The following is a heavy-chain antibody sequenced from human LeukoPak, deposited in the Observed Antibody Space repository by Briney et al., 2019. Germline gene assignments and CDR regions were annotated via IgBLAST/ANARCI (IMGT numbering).Heavy chain of an antibody. D-gene: IGHD3-10*01. CDR2: INLNSGGT. V-gene: IGHV1-2*02. J-gene: IGHJ5*02. Sequence: ASVNVSCKSSGYRFTGYYMHLVRQAPGQGLEWVGWINLNSGGTNYAQTFHGRVTMTRYTYISTASLELSRLRPEDQAAYYFERSYGSGSNWIECFDPWGQGPLVTVSS. CDR3: ERSYGSGSNWIECFDP. CDR1: GYRFTGYY.